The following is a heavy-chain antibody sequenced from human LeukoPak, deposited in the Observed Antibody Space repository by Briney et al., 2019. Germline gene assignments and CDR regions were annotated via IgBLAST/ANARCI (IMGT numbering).Heavy chain of an antibody. CDR1: GDSISSSRYY. J-gene: IGHJ4*02. V-gene: IGHV4-39*02. D-gene: IGHD3-3*01. Sequence: PSETLSLTCTVSGDSISSSRYYWGWIRQPPGKGLEWIGSIYYSGSTFYNPSLRSRVTISVDTSEDQFSLKLSSVTAADTAVYYCARGVVPNRWGQGTLVTVSS. CDR3: ARGVVPNR. CDR2: IYYSGST.